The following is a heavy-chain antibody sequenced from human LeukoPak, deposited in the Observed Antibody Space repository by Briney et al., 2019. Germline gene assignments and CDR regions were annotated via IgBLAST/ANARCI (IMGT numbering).Heavy chain of an antibody. CDR2: ISRSGGST. CDR1: GFTFSTHP. Sequence: PGGSLRLYCAASGFTFSTHPMNWGPHAPGKGLEWVSGISRSGGSTYYADSVKGRFTISKDNSKNTQCLQMNSLRVEDTAVYYCATQGLDSSGWYLHYWGQGTLVTVSS. D-gene: IGHD3-22*01. J-gene: IGHJ4*02. CDR3: ATQGLDSSGWYLHY. V-gene: IGHV3-23*01.